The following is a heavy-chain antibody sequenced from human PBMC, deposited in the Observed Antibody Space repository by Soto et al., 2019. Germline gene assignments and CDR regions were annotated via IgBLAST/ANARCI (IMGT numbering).Heavy chain of an antibody. CDR1: GVSIRLSSFY. CDR2: IYYSGRT. CDR3: ARTIDGYKQIPGDS. J-gene: IGHJ4*02. V-gene: IGHV4-39*02. D-gene: IGHD5-12*01. Sequence: QVQLQESGPGLVKPSETLSLTCNVSGVSIRLSSFYWGWIRQSPGKGLEWIGSIYYSGRTYYNPSLKNRVTISMGTSKNHFSLQLRSVTAADTAVYYCARTIDGYKQIPGDSWCQGTLVTVSS.